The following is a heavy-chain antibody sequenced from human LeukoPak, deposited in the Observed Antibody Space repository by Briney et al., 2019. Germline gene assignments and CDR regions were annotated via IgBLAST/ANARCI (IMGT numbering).Heavy chain of an antibody. V-gene: IGHV3-66*01. CDR1: GFTVSSNY. CDR2: ISNGGAT. Sequence: PGGSLRLSCAVSGFTVSSNYMNWVRQAPGKGLEWVSVISNGGATYYADSVKGRFIISTDNFKNTLHLQMNTLRADDTAVYHCARGAFDWGQGTLVTVSS. J-gene: IGHJ4*02. CDR3: ARGAFD.